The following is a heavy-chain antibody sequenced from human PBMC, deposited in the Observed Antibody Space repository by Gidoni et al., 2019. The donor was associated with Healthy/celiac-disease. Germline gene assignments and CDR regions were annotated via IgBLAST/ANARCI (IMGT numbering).Heavy chain of an antibody. D-gene: IGHD6-19*01. Sequence: EVQLVESGGGLVQPGGCLRLSWAASGFTFSSYWMSWVRQAPGKGLECVANIKQDGSEKYYVDSVKGRFTISRDNAKNSLYLQMNSLRAEDTAVYYCARIRLSSGWGGFDYWGQGTLVTVSS. CDR3: ARIRLSSGWGGFDY. J-gene: IGHJ4*02. CDR2: IKQDGSEK. CDR1: GFTFSSYW. V-gene: IGHV3-7*03.